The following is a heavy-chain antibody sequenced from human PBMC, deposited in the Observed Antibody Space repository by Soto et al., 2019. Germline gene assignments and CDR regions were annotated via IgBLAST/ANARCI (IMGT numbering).Heavy chain of an antibody. V-gene: IGHV3-66*01. D-gene: IGHD2-21*02. J-gene: IGHJ3*02. CDR1: GFTVSNNY. CDR3: ARGGGAYCGNDCIRAVEI. Sequence: GGSLRLSCAVSGFTVSNNYMSWVRQAPEKGLEWISVIYSGGDTYYADSVKVRFIISRDNSKNTLYLQMNSLRVDDTAVYYCARGGGAYCGNDCIRAVEIWGQGTMVTVSS. CDR2: IYSGGDT.